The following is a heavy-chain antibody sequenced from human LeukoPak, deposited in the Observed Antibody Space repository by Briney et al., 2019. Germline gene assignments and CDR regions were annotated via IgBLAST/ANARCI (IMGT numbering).Heavy chain of an antibody. CDR2: ISAYNGNT. D-gene: IGHD3-3*01. J-gene: IGHJ5*02. Sequence: ASVKVSCKASGYTFTSYGISWVRQAPGQGLEWMGWISAYNGNTNYAQELQGRVTMTTDTSTSTAYMELRSLRSDDTAVYYCARVTIFGVVYSSNWFDPWGQGTLVTVSS. CDR3: ARVTIFGVVYSSNWFDP. CDR1: GYTFTSYG. V-gene: IGHV1-18*01.